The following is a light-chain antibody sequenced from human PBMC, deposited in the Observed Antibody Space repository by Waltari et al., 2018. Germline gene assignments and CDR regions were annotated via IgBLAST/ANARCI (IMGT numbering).Light chain of an antibody. CDR1: QNIIRY. CDR3: QQYDSEIT. CDR2: KAS. J-gene: IGKJ5*01. Sequence: DIQMTQSPSTLSASVGDRVTITCRGSQNIIRYLAWYQQKPGRAPKLLIYKASSLESGVPSRFSGSGSGTEFTLTISSLEPDDFATYFCQQYDSEITFGQGTRLEIK. V-gene: IGKV1-5*03.